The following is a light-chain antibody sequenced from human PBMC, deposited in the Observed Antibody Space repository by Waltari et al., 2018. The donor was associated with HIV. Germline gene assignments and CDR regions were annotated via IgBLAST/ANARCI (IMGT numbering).Light chain of an antibody. Sequence: DIRMAQSPSSLSASVGDTVTITCRASQGISGSLAWYQHKSGQAPKLLLYGASALESGVPARFSGSGSGTDYILAISSLQPEDYATYYCQQYFTLPYTFGQGTKVEIK. CDR3: QQYFTLPYT. J-gene: IGKJ2*01. V-gene: IGKV1-NL1*01. CDR2: GAS. CDR1: QGISGS.